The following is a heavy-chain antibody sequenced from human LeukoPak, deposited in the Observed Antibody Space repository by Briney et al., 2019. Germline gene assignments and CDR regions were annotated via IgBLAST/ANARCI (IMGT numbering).Heavy chain of an antibody. CDR2: IYYSGST. CDR1: GGSISSYY. D-gene: IGHD3-10*01. J-gene: IGHJ4*02. CDR3: ARSRVTMVRGSPNWNFDY. V-gene: IGHV4-59*01. Sequence: SETLSLTCTVSGGSISSYYWSWIRQPPGKGLEWIGYIYYSGSTNYNPSLKSRVTISVDTSKNQFSLKLSSVTAADTAVYYCARSRVTMVRGSPNWNFDYWGQGILVTVSS.